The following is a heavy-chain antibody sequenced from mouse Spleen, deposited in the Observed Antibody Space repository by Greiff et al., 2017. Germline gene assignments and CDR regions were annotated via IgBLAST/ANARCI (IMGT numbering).Heavy chain of an antibody. CDR3: TTGGTNWGFAY. CDR2: IGPGNGDT. V-gene: IGHV14-4*01. Sequence: EVQLQQSGPELVRPWPSVTLSCTASGFNFNDDYMHWVRQRPEQGLEWLGWIGPGNGDTEYASIFQGLATITADKSSNTAYLQLSSLTSEDTAVYYCTTGGTNWGFAYWGQGTLVTVSA. CDR1: GFNFNDDY. D-gene: IGHD4-1*01. J-gene: IGHJ3*01.